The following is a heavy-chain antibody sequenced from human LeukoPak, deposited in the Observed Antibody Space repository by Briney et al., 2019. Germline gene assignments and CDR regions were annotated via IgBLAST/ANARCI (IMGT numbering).Heavy chain of an antibody. CDR2: ISSSSSYI. CDR3: ARVKQTFDP. D-gene: IGHD6-13*01. J-gene: IGHJ5*02. Sequence: GGSLRLSCAASGFTFSCYSMNCVRQAPGKGLEWVSSISSSSSYIYYADSVKGRFTISRDNAKNSLYLQMNSLSAEETAVYDCARVKQTFDPWGQGTLVTVSS. V-gene: IGHV3-21*01. CDR1: GFTFSCYS.